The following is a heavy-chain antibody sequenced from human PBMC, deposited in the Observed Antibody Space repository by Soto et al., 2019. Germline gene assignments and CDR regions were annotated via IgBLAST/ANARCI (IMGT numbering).Heavy chain of an antibody. Sequence: ASVKVSCKVSGYTLTELSMHWVRQAPGKGLEWMGGFDPEDGETIYAQKFQGRVTMTEDTPTDTAYMELSSLRSEDTAVYYCATAYSSSWYVFDYWGQGTLVTVSS. CDR3: ATAYSSSWYVFDY. D-gene: IGHD6-13*01. CDR2: FDPEDGET. J-gene: IGHJ4*02. CDR1: GYTLTELS. V-gene: IGHV1-24*01.